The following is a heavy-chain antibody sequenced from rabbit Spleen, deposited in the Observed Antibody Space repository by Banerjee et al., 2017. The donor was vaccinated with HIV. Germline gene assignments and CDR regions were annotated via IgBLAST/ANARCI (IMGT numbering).Heavy chain of an antibody. CDR2: IDAGSSGDT. CDR3: ARETSSGWGVVSYYFNL. J-gene: IGHJ4*01. V-gene: IGHV1S40*01. D-gene: IGHD4-1*01. Sequence: QSLEESGGDLVKPGASLTLTCTASGFSFSSRYYMNWVRQAPGKGLEWIACIDAGSSGDTYYASWAKGRFPISKTSSTTVTLQMTSLTAADTATYFCARETSSGWGVVSYYFNLWGQGTLVTVS. CDR1: GFSFSSRYY.